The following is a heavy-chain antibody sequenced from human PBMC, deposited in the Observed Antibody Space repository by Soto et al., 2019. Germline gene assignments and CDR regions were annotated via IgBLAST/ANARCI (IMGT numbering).Heavy chain of an antibody. J-gene: IGHJ6*02. CDR3: AKDQGGGTTAYYGMDV. CDR1: GFTFDDYA. D-gene: IGHD1-1*01. Sequence: GGSLRLSCAASGFTFDDYAMHWVRQAPGKGLEWVSGISWNSGSIGYADSVKGRFTISRDNAKNSLYLQMNSLRAEDTALYYCAKDQGGGTTAYYGMDVWGQGTTVTVSS. CDR2: ISWNSGSI. V-gene: IGHV3-9*01.